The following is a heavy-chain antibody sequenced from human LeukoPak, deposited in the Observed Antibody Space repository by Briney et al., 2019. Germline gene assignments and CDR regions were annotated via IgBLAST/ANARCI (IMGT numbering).Heavy chain of an antibody. CDR3: AREFIVKGWFDP. D-gene: IGHD2/OR15-2a*01. J-gene: IGHJ5*02. CDR2: IYHSGST. V-gene: IGHV4-38-2*02. CDR1: GYSISSGYY. Sequence: SETPSLTCAVSGYSISSGYYRGWIRQPPGKGLEWIGSIYHSGSTYYNPSLKSRVTISVDTSKNQFSLKLSSVTAADTAVYYCAREFIVKGWFDPWGQGTLVTVSS.